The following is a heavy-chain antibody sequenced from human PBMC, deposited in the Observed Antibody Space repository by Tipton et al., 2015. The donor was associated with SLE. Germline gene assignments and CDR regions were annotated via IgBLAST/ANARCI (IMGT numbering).Heavy chain of an antibody. D-gene: IGHD6-19*01. V-gene: IGHV4-34*01. CDR3: ARGRGGLSSGWP. J-gene: IGHJ5*02. Sequence: TLSLTCTVSGDSISSHYWSWIRQPPGKGLEWIGEINHSGSTNYNPSLKSRVTISVDTSKNQFSLKLSSVTAADTAVYYCARGRGGLSSGWPWGQGTLVTVSS. CDR2: INHSGST. CDR1: GDSISSHY.